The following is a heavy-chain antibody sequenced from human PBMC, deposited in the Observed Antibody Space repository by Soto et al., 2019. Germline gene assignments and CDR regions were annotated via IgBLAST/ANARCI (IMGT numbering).Heavy chain of an antibody. J-gene: IGHJ6*02. CDR1: GDSVTSDSYF. CDR3: AGYCSSSICPEDHYFALEV. CDR2: SYYSGYYSGST. Sequence: SETLSLTCTVSGDSVTSDSYFWSWIRQPPGKGLDWIGNSYYSGYYSGSTNHNPSLKSRVTVSVDTSKNQFSLKLRSVSAPDTARYFCAGYCSSSICPEDHYFALEVWGQGTTVTVSS. D-gene: IGHD2-2*01. V-gene: IGHV4-61*01.